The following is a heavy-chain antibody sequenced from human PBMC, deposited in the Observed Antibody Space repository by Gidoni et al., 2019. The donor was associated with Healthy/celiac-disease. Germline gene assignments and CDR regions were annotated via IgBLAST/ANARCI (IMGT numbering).Heavy chain of an antibody. CDR1: GFTFSSYG. CDR3: ARGYYDSSGYRNYYYYGMDV. Sequence: QVQLVESGGGVVQPGRSLRLSCAASGFTFSSYGMPWVRQAPGKGLEWVAVIWYDGSNKYYADSVKGRFTISRDNSKNTLYLQMNSLRAEDTAVYYCARGYYDSSGYRNYYYYGMDVWGQGTTVTVSS. V-gene: IGHV3-33*01. D-gene: IGHD3-22*01. J-gene: IGHJ6*02. CDR2: IWYDGSNK.